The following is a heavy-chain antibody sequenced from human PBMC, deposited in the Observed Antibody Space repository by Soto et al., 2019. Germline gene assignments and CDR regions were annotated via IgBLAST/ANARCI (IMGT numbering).Heavy chain of an antibody. J-gene: IGHJ4*02. Sequence: EVQLLESGGGLVQPGGSLRLSCAASGFTFSSYAMSWVRQAPGKGLEWVSAISGSGVSTYYTDSVKGRFTISRDNSKSTLYLQMNSLRAEDTAVYYCPKIDGSSCYLPFDYWGQGTLVTVSS. CDR3: PKIDGSSCYLPFDY. D-gene: IGHD2-15*01. V-gene: IGHV3-23*01. CDR1: GFTFSSYA. CDR2: ISGSGVST.